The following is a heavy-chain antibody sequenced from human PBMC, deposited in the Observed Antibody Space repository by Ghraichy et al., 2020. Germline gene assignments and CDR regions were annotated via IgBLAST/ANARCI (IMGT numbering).Heavy chain of an antibody. CDR3: AAITDDFDY. V-gene: IGHV3-30*04. J-gene: IGHJ4*02. CDR2: ISYDGSNK. D-gene: IGHD3-16*01. CDR1: GFTFSSYA. Sequence: GGSLRLSCAASGFTFSSYAMHWVRQAPGKGLEWVAVISYDGSNKYYADSVKGRFTISRDNSKNTLYLQMNSLRAEDTAVYYCAAITDDFDYWGQGTLVTVSS.